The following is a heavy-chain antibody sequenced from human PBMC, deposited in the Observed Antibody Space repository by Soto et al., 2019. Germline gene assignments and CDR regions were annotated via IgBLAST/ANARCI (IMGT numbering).Heavy chain of an antibody. V-gene: IGHV3-30-3*01. J-gene: IGHJ4*02. CDR3: ASLPQGEIGYCTNGVCSPHDY. CDR1: GFTFSSYA. Sequence: QVQLVESGGGVVQPGRSLRLSCAASGFTFSSYAMHWVRQAPGKGLEWVAGISYDGSNKYYADSVKGRFTISRDNSKNTLYLQMNSVRAEDTAVYYCASLPQGEIGYCTNGVCSPHDYWGQGTLVTVSS. D-gene: IGHD2-8*01. CDR2: ISYDGSNK.